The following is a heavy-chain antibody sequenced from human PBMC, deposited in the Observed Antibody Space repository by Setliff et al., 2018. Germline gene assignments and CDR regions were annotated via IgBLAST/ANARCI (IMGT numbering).Heavy chain of an antibody. V-gene: IGHV1-18*01. J-gene: IGHJ4*02. CDR2: INTGNANT. D-gene: IGHD3-3*01. CDR1: GGTFSSYA. CDR3: ARVLVGYDFWSGYYQTMPHFDY. Sequence: ASVKVSCKASGGTFSSYAISWVRQAPGQGLEWMGGINTGNANTKYSQKFQGRVTITRDTSTSTAYMELRSLRSDDTAVYYCARVLVGYDFWSGYYQTMPHFDYWGQGTLVTVSS.